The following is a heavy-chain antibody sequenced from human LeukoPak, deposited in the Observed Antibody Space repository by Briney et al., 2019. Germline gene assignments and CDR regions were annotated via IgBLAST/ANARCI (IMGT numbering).Heavy chain of an antibody. V-gene: IGHV4-61*02. D-gene: IGHD3-22*01. CDR1: GGSISSGSYY. Sequence: PSETLSLTCTVSGGSISSGSYYWSWIRQPAGKGLEWIGRIYASGSTNYNPSLKSRVAISVDTSKNQFSLKLSSVTAADTAVYFCARGPYSYDSSGAFDIWGQGTMVTVSS. CDR3: ARGPYSYDSSGAFDI. J-gene: IGHJ3*02. CDR2: IYASGST.